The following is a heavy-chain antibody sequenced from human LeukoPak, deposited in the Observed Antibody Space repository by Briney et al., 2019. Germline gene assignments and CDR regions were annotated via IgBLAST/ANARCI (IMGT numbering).Heavy chain of an antibody. D-gene: IGHD3-10*01. CDR3: AREGPITMVRGYYYYMDV. Sequence: SETLSLTCAVYGGSFSGYYWSWIHEPPGERLEWSGEIHHSGSTNYNPSLKSRVTISVDTSKNQFSLKLSSVTATDTAVYYCAREGPITMVRGYYYYMDVWGKGPTVTVSS. CDR2: IHHSGST. CDR1: GGSFSGYY. J-gene: IGHJ6*03. V-gene: IGHV4-34*01.